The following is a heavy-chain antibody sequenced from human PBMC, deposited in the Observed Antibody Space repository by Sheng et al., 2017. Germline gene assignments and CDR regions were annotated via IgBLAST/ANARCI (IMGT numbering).Heavy chain of an antibody. CDR3: ARAPGVDCSGGSCYSVEYYYYMDV. CDR2: IYTSGST. J-gene: IGHJ6*03. V-gene: IGHV4-4*07. CDR1: GGSISSYY. Sequence: QVQLQESGPGLVKPSETLSLTCTVSGGSISSYYWSWIRQPAGKGLEWIGRIYTSGSTNYNPSLKSRVTMSVDTSKNQFSLKLSSVTAADTAVYYCARAPGVDCSGGSCYSVEYYYYMDVVGQRDHGSP. D-gene: IGHD2-15*01.